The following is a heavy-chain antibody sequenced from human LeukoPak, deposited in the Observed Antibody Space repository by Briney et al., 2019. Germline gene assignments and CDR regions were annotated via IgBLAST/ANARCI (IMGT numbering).Heavy chain of an antibody. CDR3: GYYDSSGYGDY. CDR2: INHSGST. V-gene: IGHV4-34*01. D-gene: IGHD3-22*01. J-gene: IGHJ4*02. Sequence: SETLSLTCAVYGGSFSGYYWSWIRQPPGKGLEWIGEINHSGSTNYNPSLKSRVTISVDTSKNQLSLKLSSVTAADTAVYYCGYYDSSGYGDYWGQGTLVTVSS. CDR1: GGSFSGYY.